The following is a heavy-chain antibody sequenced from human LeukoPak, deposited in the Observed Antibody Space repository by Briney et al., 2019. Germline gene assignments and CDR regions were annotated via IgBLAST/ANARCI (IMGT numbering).Heavy chain of an antibody. CDR3: ARGGSSSWDYFDY. CDR2: ISSNGCRT. V-gene: IGHV3-64*01. CDR1: GLTFSSYA. Sequence: GGSLRLSCAASGLTFSSYAMHWVRQAPGKGLEYVSGISSNGCRTYYANSVKGRFTISRDNSKNTLYLQMGSLRGEDMAVYYCARGGSSSWDYFDYWGQGTLVTVSS. J-gene: IGHJ4*02. D-gene: IGHD6-13*01.